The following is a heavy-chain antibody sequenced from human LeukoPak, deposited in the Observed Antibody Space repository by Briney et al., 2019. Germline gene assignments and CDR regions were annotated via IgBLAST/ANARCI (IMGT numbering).Heavy chain of an antibody. D-gene: IGHD2-15*01. J-gene: IGHJ4*02. CDR2: ITFDGGHK. Sequence: GGSLRLSCAASGFIFNDYTMHWVRQAPGKGLEWVAVITFDGGHKFYGNSLKGRFTISRDNSKNSLYLQMHSLRAEDTAVYYCVRDNPRCCGVVPANIDDYWGQGTLVTVSS. V-gene: IGHV3-30*04. CDR3: VRDNPRCCGVVPANIDDY. CDR1: GFIFNDYT.